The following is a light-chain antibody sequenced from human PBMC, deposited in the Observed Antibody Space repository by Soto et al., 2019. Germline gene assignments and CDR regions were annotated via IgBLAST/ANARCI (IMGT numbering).Light chain of an antibody. CDR3: CSYAGTYTGV. CDR1: NSDVGGYNY. Sequence: QSVLTQPRSVSGSPGQSVTISCTGTNSDVGGYNYVSWYQQHPGKAPKLMIYDVNKRPSGVPDRFSGSKSGNTASLTISGLQAEDEADYYCCSYAGTYTGVFGGGTQLTVL. J-gene: IGLJ3*02. V-gene: IGLV2-11*01. CDR2: DVN.